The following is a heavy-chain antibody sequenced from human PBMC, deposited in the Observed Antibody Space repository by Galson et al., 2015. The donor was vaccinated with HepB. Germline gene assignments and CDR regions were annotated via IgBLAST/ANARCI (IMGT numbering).Heavy chain of an antibody. V-gene: IGHV1-18*04. D-gene: IGHD6-19*01. CDR1: GYTFTSYV. J-gene: IGHJ4*02. CDR2: ISGYNGHT. Sequence: SVKVCCKASGYTFTSYVISWVRQAPGEGLEWLGRISGYNGHTKYAQNLQNKVTMTTDTSTSTAYLELRRLKSDDTAIYYCARGGTGSDYWGQGTLVTVSS. CDR3: ARGGTGSDY.